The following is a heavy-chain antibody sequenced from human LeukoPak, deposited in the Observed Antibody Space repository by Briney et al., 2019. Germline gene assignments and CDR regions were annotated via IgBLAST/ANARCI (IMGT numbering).Heavy chain of an antibody. V-gene: IGHV4-59*01. CDR3: ARGTVVTPYDY. CDR1: GGSISSYY. Sequence: SETLSLTCTVSGGSISSYYWSWIRQPPGKGLEWIGYIYYTGNTNYNPSLKSRVTISVDTSRNQFSLKLSSVTAADTAVYYCARGTVVTPYDYWGQGTLVIVSS. J-gene: IGHJ4*02. CDR2: IYYTGNT. D-gene: IGHD4-23*01.